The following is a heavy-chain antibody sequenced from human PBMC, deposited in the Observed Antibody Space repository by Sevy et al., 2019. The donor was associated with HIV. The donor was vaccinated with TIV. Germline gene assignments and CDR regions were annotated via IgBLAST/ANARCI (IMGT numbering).Heavy chain of an antibody. CDR3: ARDPTYSSGWYGVLRYFYYGMDV. CDR1: GFTFSSYG. D-gene: IGHD6-19*01. Sequence: GGSLRLSCAASGFTFSSYGMHWVRQAPGKGLEWVAVIWYDGSNKYYADSLKGRFTISRDNSKNTLYLQMNSLRAEDTDVYYCARDPTYSSGWYGVLRYFYYGMDVWGQGTTVTVSS. J-gene: IGHJ6*02. V-gene: IGHV3-33*01. CDR2: IWYDGSNK.